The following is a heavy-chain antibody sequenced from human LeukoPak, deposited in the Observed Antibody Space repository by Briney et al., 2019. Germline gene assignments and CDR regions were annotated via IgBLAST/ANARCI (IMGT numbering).Heavy chain of an antibody. CDR1: GFTFSNYW. J-gene: IGHJ4*02. Sequence: PGGSLRLSCAASGFTFSNYWMSWVRQAPGKGLEWVANIKQDGGEEYYVDSVKGRFTISRDNAKDSLYLQMNSLRAEDTAVYFCARDAPGPLNYWGQGTLVTVSS. CDR2: IKQDGGEE. V-gene: IGHV3-7*01. CDR3: ARDAPGPLNY.